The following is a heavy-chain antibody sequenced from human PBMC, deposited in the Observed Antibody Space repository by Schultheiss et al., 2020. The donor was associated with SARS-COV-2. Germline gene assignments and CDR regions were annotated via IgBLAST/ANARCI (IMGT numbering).Heavy chain of an antibody. D-gene: IGHD4-23*01. CDR2: ISGSGGST. CDR1: GFTFSSYA. J-gene: IGHJ6*03. Sequence: GGSLRLSCAASGFTFSSYAMRWVRQAPGKGLEWVSAISGSGGSTYYADSVKGRFTISRDNSKNTLYLQMNSLRAEDTAVYYCAKDMGNSPVYYYYYMDVWGKGTTVTVSS. CDR3: AKDMGNSPVYYYYYMDV. V-gene: IGHV3-23*01.